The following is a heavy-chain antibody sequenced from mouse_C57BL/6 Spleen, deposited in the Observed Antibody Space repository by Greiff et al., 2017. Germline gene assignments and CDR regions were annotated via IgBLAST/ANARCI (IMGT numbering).Heavy chain of an antibody. V-gene: IGHV1-64*01. D-gene: IGHD2-3*01. CDR2: IHPNSGST. Sequence: QVQLQQSGAELVKPGASVKLSCKASGYTFTSYWMHWVKQRPGQGLEWIGMIHPNSGSTNYNEKFKSKATLTVDKSSSTAYMQLSSLTSEDSAVYYCARERGDGYYDYWGQGTTLTVSS. CDR1: GYTFTSYW. J-gene: IGHJ2*01. CDR3: ARERGDGYYDY.